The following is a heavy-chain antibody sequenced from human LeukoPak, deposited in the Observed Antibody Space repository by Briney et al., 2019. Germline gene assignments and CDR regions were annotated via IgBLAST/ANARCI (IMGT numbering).Heavy chain of an antibody. CDR2: VRDKSNGYIT. CDR1: GFTFSDHY. V-gene: IGHV3-72*01. Sequence: GGSLRLSCAASGFTFSDHYMNWVPQARGRGLEWVGRVRDKSNGYITDYAASVKGRFIISRDDSKNSLYLQMNSLKTEDTAAYYCAREDFTSGPDLHYWGQGTLVTVSS. J-gene: IGHJ4*02. CDR3: AREDFTSGPDLHY. D-gene: IGHD2-8*01.